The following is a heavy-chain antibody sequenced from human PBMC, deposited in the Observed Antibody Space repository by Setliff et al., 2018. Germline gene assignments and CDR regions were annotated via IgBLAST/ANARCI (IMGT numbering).Heavy chain of an antibody. CDR3: ARGPLDFVVTPAAAKFDY. J-gene: IGHJ4*02. Sequence: ASVKVSCQTSGYSFTNYGINWVRQAPGQGLEWMGWINTNTGFPTYAQGFTGRFVFSLDTSVSTAYLQIISVKAEDTAVYYCARGPLDFVVTPAAAKFDYWGQGTLVTVSS. CDR1: GYSFTNYG. V-gene: IGHV7-4-1*02. CDR2: INTNTGFP. D-gene: IGHD2-2*01.